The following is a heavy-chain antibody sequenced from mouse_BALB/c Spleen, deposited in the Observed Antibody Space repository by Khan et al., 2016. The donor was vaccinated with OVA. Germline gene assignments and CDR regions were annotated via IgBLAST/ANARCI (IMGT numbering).Heavy chain of an antibody. J-gene: IGHJ4*01. CDR2: INTHSGAP. D-gene: IGHD2-14*01. CDR3: ARGGAAYYRNDGGAMEY. V-gene: IGHV9-4*02. Sequence: QIQLVQSGPELKKPGETVRISCKASGYTFTTAGIQWVQKMPGKGLKWIGWINTHSGAPKYAEDFKGRFAFSLEISVNTAYLQITNLKNEDTATYFYARGGAAYYRNDGGAMEYWGQGTSVTVSS. CDR1: GYTFTTAG.